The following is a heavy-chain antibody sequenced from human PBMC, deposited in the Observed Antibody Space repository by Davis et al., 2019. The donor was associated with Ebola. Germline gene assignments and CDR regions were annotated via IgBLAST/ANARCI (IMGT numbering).Heavy chain of an antibody. CDR1: GLTFNSYA. V-gene: IGHV3-23*01. D-gene: IGHD5-18*01. Sequence: GGSLRLSCAASGLTFNSYAMHWVRQAPGKGLEWVSALSRSGRSTYYADSVKARFTISRDNSKNTLYLQMNNLRAEDTAIYYCAKNILQLWMVDYWGQGTLVAVSS. CDR3: AKNILQLWMVDY. J-gene: IGHJ4*02. CDR2: LSRSGRST.